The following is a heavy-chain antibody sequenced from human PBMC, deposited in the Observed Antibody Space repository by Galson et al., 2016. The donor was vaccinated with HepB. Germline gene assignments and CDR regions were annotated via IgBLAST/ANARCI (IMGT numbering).Heavy chain of an antibody. Sequence: ETLSLTCTVSGGSVSSDGYYWSWIRQPPGKGLEWIGDIYHAGSVNCNPSLKSRVIISLDKSKNQFALQLSSVTAADTAVYYCARWSCSGGTCYTSDYWGQGTLVTVSS. CDR2: IYHAGSV. D-gene: IGHD2-15*01. V-gene: IGHV4-61*08. J-gene: IGHJ4*02. CDR3: ARWSCSGGTCYTSDY. CDR1: GGSVSSDGYY.